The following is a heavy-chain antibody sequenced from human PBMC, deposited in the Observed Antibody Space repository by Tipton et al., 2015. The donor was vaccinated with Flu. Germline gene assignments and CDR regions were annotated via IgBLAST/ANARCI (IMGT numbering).Heavy chain of an antibody. CDR3: ASKVANWGVWEPLDY. V-gene: IGHV4-39*07. CDR2: IYYGGST. J-gene: IGHJ4*01. CDR1: GASFSSIGHY. Sequence: TLSLTCSVSGASFSSIGHYWGWIRQSPGKGLEWIGTIYYGGSTYYNPSLKSRVTISLDMSKSQFSLQLTSVTAADTAVYYCASKVANWGVWEPLDYWGHGTLVTVSS. D-gene: IGHD7-27*01.